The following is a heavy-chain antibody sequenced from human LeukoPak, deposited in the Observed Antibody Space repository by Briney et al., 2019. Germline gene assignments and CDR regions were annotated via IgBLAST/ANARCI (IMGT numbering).Heavy chain of an antibody. CDR3: ATTLYSGTYGDAFDI. D-gene: IGHD1-26*01. CDR2: MYPGDSET. J-gene: IGHJ3*02. Sequence: GDSLKISCQGSGYTFTSYWIGWVRQMPGKGLEWMGIMYPGDSETRYSPSFQSQVTISADKSISTAYLQWTSLKASDTAMYYCATTLYSGTYGDAFDIWGQGTMVTVSS. V-gene: IGHV5-51*03. CDR1: GYTFTSYW.